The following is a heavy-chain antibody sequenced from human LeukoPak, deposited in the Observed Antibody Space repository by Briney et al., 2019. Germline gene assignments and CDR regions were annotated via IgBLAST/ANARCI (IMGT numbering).Heavy chain of an antibody. Sequence: SETLSLTCAIYGGSFSAYYWNWIRQPPGKGLEWIGSIYYSGSTYYNPSLKSRVTISVDTSKNQFSLKLSSVTAADTAVYYCAGVTMILDYWGQGTLVTVSS. V-gene: IGHV4-34*01. CDR1: GGSFSAYY. CDR3: AGVTMILDY. CDR2: IYYSGST. D-gene: IGHD3-22*01. J-gene: IGHJ4*02.